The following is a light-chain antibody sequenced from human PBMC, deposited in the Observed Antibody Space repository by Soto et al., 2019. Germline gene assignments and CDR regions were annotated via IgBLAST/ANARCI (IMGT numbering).Light chain of an antibody. CDR3: QSYYSRLSGDV. Sequence: QSVLTQPPSVSGAPGPRVTISCTGSSSDIGAGYDVHWYQQLPGTAPKLLIYGNSNRPSGVPDRFSGSKSGTSASLAITGLQAEDEADYDCQSYYSRLSGDVFGTGTKLTVL. CDR2: GNS. CDR1: SSDIGAGYD. J-gene: IGLJ1*01. V-gene: IGLV1-40*01.